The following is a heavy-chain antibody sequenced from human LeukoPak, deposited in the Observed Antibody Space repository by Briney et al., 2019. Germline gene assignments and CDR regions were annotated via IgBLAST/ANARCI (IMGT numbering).Heavy chain of an antibody. CDR2: ISGSGDNT. J-gene: IGHJ4*02. V-gene: IGHV3-23*01. D-gene: IGHD6-6*01. Sequence: AGGSLGLSCAASGFTFSSYAMSWVRQVPGKGLEWVSVISGSGDNTYYADSVKGRSTISRDNSKNMLYLQMNSLRAEDTAVYYCAKWKYSNSGIDDYWGQGTLVTVSS. CDR3: AKWKYSNSGIDDY. CDR1: GFTFSSYA.